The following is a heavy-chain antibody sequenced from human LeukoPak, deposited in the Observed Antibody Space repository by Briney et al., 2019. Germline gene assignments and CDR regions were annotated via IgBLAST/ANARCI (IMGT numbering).Heavy chain of an antibody. D-gene: IGHD3-9*01. Sequence: GASVKVSCKASGGTFSSYAISWVRQAPGQGLEWMGRIIPILGIANYAQKFQGRVTITADKSTSTAYMELSSLRSEDTAVYYCAKVRYFGPSAFDIWGQGTMVTVSS. CDR2: IIPILGIA. CDR1: GGTFSSYA. CDR3: AKVRYFGPSAFDI. V-gene: IGHV1-69*04. J-gene: IGHJ3*02.